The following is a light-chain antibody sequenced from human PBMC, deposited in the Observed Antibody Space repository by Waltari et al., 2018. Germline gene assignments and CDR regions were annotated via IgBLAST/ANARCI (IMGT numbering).Light chain of an antibody. J-gene: IGLJ2*01. CDR2: GKT. Sequence: SSELTQDPAVSVALGPTVRITCQGHSLRSYYASWYQQKPGQAPVLVIYGKTNRPSGIPDRFSGSSSGNTASLTITGAQAEDEADYYCNSRDSSGNHLVFGGGTKLTVL. V-gene: IGLV3-19*01. CDR1: SLRSYY. CDR3: NSRDSSGNHLV.